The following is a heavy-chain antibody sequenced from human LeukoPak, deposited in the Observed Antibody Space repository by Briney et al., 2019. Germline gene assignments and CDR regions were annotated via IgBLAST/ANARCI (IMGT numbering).Heavy chain of an antibody. Sequence: SETLSLTCTVSGGSISSGDYYWSWIRQPPGKGLVWCGYIYYSGSTYYNPSLKSPVTIAVDTSKNQFSLKLSSVTAADTAVYYCARERGDYYDSSGYYPDYWGQGTLVTVSS. V-gene: IGHV4-30-4*01. CDR1: GGSISSGDYY. CDR3: ARERGDYYDSSGYYPDY. CDR2: IYYSGST. J-gene: IGHJ4*02. D-gene: IGHD3-22*01.